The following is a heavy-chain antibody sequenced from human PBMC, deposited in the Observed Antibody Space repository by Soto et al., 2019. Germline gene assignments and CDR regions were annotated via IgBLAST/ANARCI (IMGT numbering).Heavy chain of an antibody. CDR2: IIPIFGTA. V-gene: IGHV1-69*06. CDR3: ATQRTLCGGDCDPYGMDV. CDR1: GGTFSSYA. Sequence: QVQLVQSGAEVKKPGSSVKVSCKASGGTFSSYAISWVRQAPGQGLEWMGGIIPIFGTANYAQKFQGRVTITADKSTSTAYMELSSLRSEDTAVYYCATQRTLCGGDCDPYGMDVWGQGTTVTVSS. D-gene: IGHD2-21*02. J-gene: IGHJ6*02.